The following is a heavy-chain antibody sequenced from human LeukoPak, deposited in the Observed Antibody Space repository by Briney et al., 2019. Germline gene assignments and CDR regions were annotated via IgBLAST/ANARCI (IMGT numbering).Heavy chain of an antibody. D-gene: IGHD1-26*01. CDR1: GGSISSSNW. CDR3: ARSGSFFPLYYFDY. CDR2: IYHSGST. V-gene: IGHV4-4*02. Sequence: PSGTLSLTCAVSGGSISSSNWWSWVRQPPGKGLEWIGEIYHSGSTNYNPSLKSRVTISVDNSKNQFSLKLSSVTAADTAVYYCARSGSFFPLYYFDYWGQGTLVTVSS. J-gene: IGHJ4*02.